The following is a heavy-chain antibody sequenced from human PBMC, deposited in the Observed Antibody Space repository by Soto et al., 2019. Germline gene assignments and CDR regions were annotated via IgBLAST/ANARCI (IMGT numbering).Heavy chain of an antibody. V-gene: IGHV3-15*01. CDR1: GFTFSNAW. Sequence: GGSLRLSFAASGFTFSNAWMSWVRQAPVKGLEWVGRIKSKTDGGTTDYAAPVKGRFTISRDDSKNTLYLQMNSLKTEDTAVYLCTTDSVGCIGTTCYTYSFDGMDVWGQGTTVTVSS. D-gene: IGHD2-2*02. J-gene: IGHJ6*02. CDR3: TTDSVGCIGTTCYTYSFDGMDV. CDR2: IKSKTDGGTT.